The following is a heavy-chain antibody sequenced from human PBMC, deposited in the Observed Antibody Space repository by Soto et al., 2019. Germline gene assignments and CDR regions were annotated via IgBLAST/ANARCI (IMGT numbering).Heavy chain of an antibody. CDR2: IKYSGHT. V-gene: IGHV4-39*01. CDR3: ARVDIAVVPSTTFDY. CDR1: GGSISSISYY. D-gene: IGHD2-2*01. J-gene: IGHJ4*02. Sequence: QLQLQESGPGLVKPSETLSLTCTVSGGSISSISYYWGWIRQPPGKGLEWIGSIKYSGHTFYNPPLKSRVTMSVDTSKNQFSLRLSSVTAAETAVYYCARVDIAVVPSTTFDYWGQGTLVTVSS.